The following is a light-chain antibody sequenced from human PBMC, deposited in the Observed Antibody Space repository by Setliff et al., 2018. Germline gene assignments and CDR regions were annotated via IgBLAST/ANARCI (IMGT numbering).Light chain of an antibody. CDR1: NSDVGGYKY. Sequence: QSVLTQPRSVSGSPGQSVTISCTGTNSDVGGYKYVSWYQQHPGKAPRFMIYDVSKRPSGVPDRFSGSKSGNTASLTISGLQAEDEADYYCASYAGDGLHLFGPGTKVTVL. CDR2: DVS. J-gene: IGLJ1*01. V-gene: IGLV2-11*01. CDR3: ASYAGDGLHL.